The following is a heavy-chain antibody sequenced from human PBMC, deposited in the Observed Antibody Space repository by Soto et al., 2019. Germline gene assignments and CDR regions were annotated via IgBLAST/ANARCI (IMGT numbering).Heavy chain of an antibody. CDR1: GFKFDDFG. CDR2: ISWNSGAR. D-gene: IGHD1-26*01. Sequence: PGGSLRLSCVASGFKFDDFGMHWVRQAPGKGLEWVSGISWNSGARGYAASVDGRFSISRDSAKMSLYLHMDSLRVEDTALYYCAKDGSLGIEDYGMEAWGQGTTVTVSS. J-gene: IGHJ6*02. CDR3: AKDGSLGIEDYGMEA. V-gene: IGHV3-9*01.